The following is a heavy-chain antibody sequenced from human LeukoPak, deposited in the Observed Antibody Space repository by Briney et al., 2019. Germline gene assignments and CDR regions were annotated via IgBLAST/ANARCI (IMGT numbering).Heavy chain of an antibody. CDR1: GVSISRGSHY. Sequence: SETLSLTCTVSGVSISRGSHYWSWIRQPAGKGLEWIGRIHTIGNTNYSPSLWRRVTISVDTSKNQFSLRLHSVTAADTAVYYCARDRSYYSDTGTDYWGQGALVTVSS. CDR3: ARDRSYYSDTGTDY. J-gene: IGHJ4*02. CDR2: IHTIGNT. D-gene: IGHD3-22*01. V-gene: IGHV4-61*02.